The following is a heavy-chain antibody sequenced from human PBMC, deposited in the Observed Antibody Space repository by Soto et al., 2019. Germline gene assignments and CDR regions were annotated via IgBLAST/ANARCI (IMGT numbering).Heavy chain of an antibody. CDR1: GGAFSSNA. V-gene: IGHV1-69*13. CDR3: ARDTSDSDSNWFDP. Sequence: SVKVSFKAFGGAFSSNAISCMRHAPGQGLEWIGTISPIFGSAAYAQRLQGRVTITADVPTNTAYMELSSLRSEDTSIYYCARDTSDSDSNWFDPWGQGTQVTGSS. D-gene: IGHD5-12*01. J-gene: IGHJ5*02. CDR2: ISPIFGSA.